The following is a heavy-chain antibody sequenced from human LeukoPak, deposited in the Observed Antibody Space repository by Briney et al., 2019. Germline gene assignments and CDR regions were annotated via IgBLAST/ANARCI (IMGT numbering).Heavy chain of an antibody. Sequence: GGSLRLSCAASGFTVSSNYMSWVRQAPGKGLEWVSVIYSGGSTNYADSVKGRFTISRDNAKNTLYLQMNSLRAEDTAVYYCASVRGTYQFDAFDIWGQGTMVTVSS. V-gene: IGHV3-53*01. CDR1: GFTVSSNY. CDR3: ASVRGTYQFDAFDI. D-gene: IGHD1-26*01. J-gene: IGHJ3*02. CDR2: IYSGGST.